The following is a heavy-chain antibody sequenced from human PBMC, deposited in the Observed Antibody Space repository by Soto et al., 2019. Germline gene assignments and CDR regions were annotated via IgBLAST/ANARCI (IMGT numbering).Heavy chain of an antibody. Sequence: PGGSLRLSCAASGFTFSSYSMNWVRQAPGKGLEWVAVIRSNGSNKYYADSVKGRFTISRDNSKNTVSLQMNSLRDEDSAAYYCATTGPYWGQGTLVTVSS. CDR1: GFTFSSYS. CDR3: ATTGPY. J-gene: IGHJ4*02. V-gene: IGHV3-33*08. CDR2: IRSNGSNK.